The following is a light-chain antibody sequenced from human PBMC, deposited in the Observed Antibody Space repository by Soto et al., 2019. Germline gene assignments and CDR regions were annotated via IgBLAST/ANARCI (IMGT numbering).Light chain of an antibody. CDR2: KAS. J-gene: IGKJ1*01. V-gene: IGKV1-5*03. Sequence: DIQITQSPSTLSGSVVDRVTITCRASQTISSWLAWYQQKPGKAPKLLIYKASTLKSGVPSRFSGGGAGTEFTLTISSLQPEDFATYYCQQTSAFPRTFGQGTKVDIK. CDR1: QTISSW. CDR3: QQTSAFPRT.